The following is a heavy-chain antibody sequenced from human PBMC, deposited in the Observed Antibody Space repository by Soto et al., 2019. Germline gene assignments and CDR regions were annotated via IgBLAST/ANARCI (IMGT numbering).Heavy chain of an antibody. D-gene: IGHD6-13*01. V-gene: IGHV3-7*01. CDR2: IKRDGSGG. CDR1: GFTFSNYW. J-gene: IGHJ3*02. CDR3: ARDVSPGSSGWYFDAFEI. Sequence: QLVASGGGLAQPGGSLSLSCAASGFTFSNYWMTWVRQAPGKGLEWVTDIKRDGSGGSHSDSERGRFTVARDNARNSLYLLMISLRAEAAALYYCARDVSPGSSGWYFDAFEIWGQGTMVTVPS.